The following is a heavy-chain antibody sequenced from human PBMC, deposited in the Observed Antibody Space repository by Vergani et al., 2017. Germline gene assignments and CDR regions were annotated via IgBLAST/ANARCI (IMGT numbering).Heavy chain of an antibody. V-gene: IGHV1-24*01. CDR3: AKVEDIVVVVAAYDY. D-gene: IGHD2-15*01. CDR2: FDPEDGET. Sequence: QVQLVQSGAEVKKPGASVKVSCKVSGYTLTELSMHWVRQAPGKGLEWMGGFDPEDGETIYAQKFQGRVTMTKDTSTDTAYMELSSLRSEDTAVYYCAKVEDIVVVVAAYDYWGQGTLVTVSS. CDR1: GYTLTELS. J-gene: IGHJ4*02.